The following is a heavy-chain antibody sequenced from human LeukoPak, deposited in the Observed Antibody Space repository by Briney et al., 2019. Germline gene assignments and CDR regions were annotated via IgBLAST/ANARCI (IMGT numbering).Heavy chain of an antibody. V-gene: IGHV4-30-4*08. CDR3: ARDGPLSPGGWFDP. CDR2: IYYSGST. J-gene: IGHJ5*02. D-gene: IGHD2-8*01. CDR1: GGSIGSGDYY. Sequence: PSETLSLTCTVSGGSIGSGDYYWSWIRQPPGKGLEWIGYIYYSGSTYYNPSLKSRVTISVDTSKNQFSLKLSSVTAADTAVYYCARDGPLSPGGWFDPWGQGTLVTVSS.